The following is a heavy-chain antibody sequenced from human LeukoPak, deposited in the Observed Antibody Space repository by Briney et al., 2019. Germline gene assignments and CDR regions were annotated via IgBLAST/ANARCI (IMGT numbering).Heavy chain of an antibody. CDR2: IYISGST. V-gene: IGHV4-4*07. J-gene: IGHJ5*02. Sequence: SETLSLTCTVSGGSISSYYWSWIRQPAGKGLEWIGRIYISGSTNYNPSLKSRVTMSVDTSKNQFSLKLSSVTAADTAVYYCARVYCSSTSCYDVYWFDPWGQGTLVTVSS. CDR1: GGSISSYY. CDR3: ARVYCSSTSCYDVYWFDP. D-gene: IGHD2-2*01.